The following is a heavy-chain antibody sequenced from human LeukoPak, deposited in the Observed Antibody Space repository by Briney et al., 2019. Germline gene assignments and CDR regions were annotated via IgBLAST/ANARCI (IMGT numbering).Heavy chain of an antibody. D-gene: IGHD6-13*01. CDR3: ARLIGIAAAGIEY. V-gene: IGHV4-59*08. Sequence: SETLSLTCTVSGGSISSYYWSWIRQPPGKGLGWIGYIYYSGSTNYNPSLKSRVTISVDTSKNQFSLKLSSVTAADTAVYYCARLIGIAAAGIEYWGQGTLVTVSS. CDR1: GGSISSYY. J-gene: IGHJ4*02. CDR2: IYYSGST.